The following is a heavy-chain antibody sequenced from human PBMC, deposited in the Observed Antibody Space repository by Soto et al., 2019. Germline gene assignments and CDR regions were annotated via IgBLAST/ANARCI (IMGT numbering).Heavy chain of an antibody. CDR1: GGSISGGRYY. V-gene: IGHV4-31*04. J-gene: IGHJ4*02. D-gene: IGHD6-6*01. CDR2: TYYSGAT. CDR3: ARQGYSSSSNIGY. Sequence: QVRLQESGPGLVRPSQTLSLTCTVSGGSISGGRYYWIWIRQRPGEGLEWLGYTYYSGATYYNPSLKSRVAISVDTPKDQFTLKVDSVTAADTAVYFCARQGYSSSSNIGYWGQGTLVTVSS.